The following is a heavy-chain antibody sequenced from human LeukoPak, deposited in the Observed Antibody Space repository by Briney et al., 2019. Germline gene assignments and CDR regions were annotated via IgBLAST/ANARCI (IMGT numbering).Heavy chain of an antibody. CDR1: GFIFSNYA. CDR3: AKGAATGLVDWFDP. J-gene: IGHJ5*02. Sequence: SGGSLRLSCAASGFIFSNYALMWVRQAPGKGLEWVSSITGRGDETFYADSVKGRFSPSRDNSKNMLYLQMYSLGAEDTAIYYCAKGAATGLVDWFDPWGQGTLVTVSS. CDR2: ITGRGDET. D-gene: IGHD6-13*01. V-gene: IGHV3-23*01.